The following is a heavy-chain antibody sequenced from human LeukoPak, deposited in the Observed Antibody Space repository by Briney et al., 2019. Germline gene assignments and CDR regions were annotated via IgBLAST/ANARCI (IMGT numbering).Heavy chain of an antibody. Sequence: ASVKVSCKASGYTFTSYGISWVRQAPGQGLEWMGWISAYNGNTNYAQKLQGRVTMTTDTSTSTAYMELRSLRSDDTAVYYCARETGTTVYYYYYYGMDVWGQGTTVTVSS. CDR1: GYTFTSYG. CDR3: ARETGTTVYYYYYYGMDV. V-gene: IGHV1-18*01. CDR2: ISAYNGNT. J-gene: IGHJ6*02. D-gene: IGHD1-1*01.